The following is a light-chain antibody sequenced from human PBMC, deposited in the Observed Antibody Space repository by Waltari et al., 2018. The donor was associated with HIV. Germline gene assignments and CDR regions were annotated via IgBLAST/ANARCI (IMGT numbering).Light chain of an antibody. CDR3: QSYDSSLSGSDV. CDR1: SPNIGAGYD. CDR2: NNS. V-gene: IGLV1-40*01. Sequence: QSVLTQPPSVSGAPGQRVTISCTGSSPNIGAGYDVIWYQQLPGTAPKLLIYNNSNRPSGVPDRFSGSKSCTSASLAITGLQAEDEADYYCQSYDSSLSGSDVFGTGTKVTVL. J-gene: IGLJ1*01.